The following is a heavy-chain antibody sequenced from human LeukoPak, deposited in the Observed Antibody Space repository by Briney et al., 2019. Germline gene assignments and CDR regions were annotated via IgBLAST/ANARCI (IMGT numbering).Heavy chain of an antibody. V-gene: IGHV3-48*03. Sequence: PGGSLRLSCAASGFTFSSYEMNWVRQAPGKGLEWVSYISSSGGTIYYADSVKGRFTISRDNAKNSLYLQMNSLRAEDTAVYYCARDAPPYSGMDVWGKGTTVTVSS. J-gene: IGHJ6*04. D-gene: IGHD1-26*01. CDR2: ISSSGGTI. CDR3: ARDAPPYSGMDV. CDR1: GFTFSSYE.